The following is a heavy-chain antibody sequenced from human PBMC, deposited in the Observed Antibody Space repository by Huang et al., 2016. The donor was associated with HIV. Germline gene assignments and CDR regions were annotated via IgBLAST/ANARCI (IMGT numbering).Heavy chain of an antibody. J-gene: IGHJ3*02. CDR2: INNEGSIT. D-gene: IGHD2-8*02. CDR1: GFPFSSYW. CDR3: ARHRSSGGVEEAFDI. Sequence: EVQLVESGGGLVQPGGSLRLSCAASGFPFSSYWMHWVRQAPGKGLVWLSRINNEGSITTDADSVKGRITISRDNARNTMYLQMTTLSAGDTAVYYCARHRSSGGVEEAFDIWGPGTLVTVAS. V-gene: IGHV3-74*03.